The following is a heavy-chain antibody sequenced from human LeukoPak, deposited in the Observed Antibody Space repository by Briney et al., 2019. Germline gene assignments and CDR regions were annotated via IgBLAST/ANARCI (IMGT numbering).Heavy chain of an antibody. Sequence: SGPTLVKPTQILTLTCTFSGFSLSSSGVGVGWIRQPPGKALEWLALIYWDDDKRYSPSLKDRLTVTKDTSNNQVVLTMTNVDPVDTATYYCAHGRYTGWSFYYFDYWGQGTLVTVSS. CDR3: AHGRYTGWSFYYFDY. V-gene: IGHV2-5*02. D-gene: IGHD6-19*01. CDR1: GFSLSSSGVG. CDR2: IYWDDDK. J-gene: IGHJ4*02.